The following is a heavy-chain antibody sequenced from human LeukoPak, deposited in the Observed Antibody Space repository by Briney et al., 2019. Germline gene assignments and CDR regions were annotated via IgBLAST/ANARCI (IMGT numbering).Heavy chain of an antibody. Sequence: PSETLSLTCAVSGGSISSSNWWSWVRQPPGKGLEWIGEIYHSGSTNYNPSLKSRVTISVDKSKNQFSLKLSSVTAADTAVYYCAKLWGVVIPSNAFDIWGQGTMVTVSS. CDR1: GGSISSSNW. V-gene: IGHV4-4*02. CDR2: IYHSGST. J-gene: IGHJ3*02. CDR3: AKLWGVVIPSNAFDI. D-gene: IGHD3-3*01.